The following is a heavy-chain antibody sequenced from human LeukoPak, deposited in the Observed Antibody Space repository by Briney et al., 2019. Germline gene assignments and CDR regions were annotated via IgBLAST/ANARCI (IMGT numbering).Heavy chain of an antibody. D-gene: IGHD4-17*01. Sequence: SGRSLRLSCAASGFTFSSYAMLWVRQAPGKGLEGVAVISYDASNKYYADSVKGRFTISRDNSKNTLYLQMNSLRAEDTAAYYCARANDYGDYVGFDYWGQGTLVTVSS. CDR3: ARANDYGDYVGFDY. CDR1: GFTFSSYA. J-gene: IGHJ4*02. V-gene: IGHV3-30*04. CDR2: ISYDASNK.